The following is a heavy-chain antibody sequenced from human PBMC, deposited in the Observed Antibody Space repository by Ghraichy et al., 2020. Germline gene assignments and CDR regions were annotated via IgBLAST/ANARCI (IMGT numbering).Heavy chain of an antibody. D-gene: IGHD2-21*02. V-gene: IGHV4-34*01. Sequence: GSLRLSCTAHGGSFSDYYWTWIRQPAGKGLEWIGEVTHSGITNYNPSLKSRVTISVDTSKSHFALKVTSVTAADTAVYYCVRGRDCGGDCVLRQWGQGTLVTVSS. CDR1: GGSFSDYY. CDR2: VTHSGIT. CDR3: VRGRDCGGDCVLRQ. J-gene: IGHJ4*02.